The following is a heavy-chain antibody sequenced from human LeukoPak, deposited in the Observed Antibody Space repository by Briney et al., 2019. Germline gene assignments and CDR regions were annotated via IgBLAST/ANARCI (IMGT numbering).Heavy chain of an antibody. V-gene: IGHV3-23*01. J-gene: IGHJ4*02. CDR3: AKTFPYGTTWYGFCDY. CDR1: GFTFSSYV. CDR2: IRGSGDT. Sequence: GGSLRLSCAASGFTFSSYVMSWVRQAPGRGLDWLSAIRGSGDTYYADSVKGRFTISRDNSKNMLYLQMNSLRAEDTAVYYCAKTFPYGTTWYGFCDYWGQGALVTVSS. D-gene: IGHD3-3*01.